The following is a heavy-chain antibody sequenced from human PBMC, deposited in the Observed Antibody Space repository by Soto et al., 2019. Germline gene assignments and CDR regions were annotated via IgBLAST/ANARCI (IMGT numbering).Heavy chain of an antibody. D-gene: IGHD1-1*01. Sequence: DVQLVESGGGLIQPGESLRLSCVAFGLTVSGTTYVSWGRHAPGRGLEWVSALYDVFGSFYADSVKGRFTTSRDRSRNTIYLQMNDLRPDDTAVYYVASWREREHAFDVWGKGTACIVSP. V-gene: IGHV3-53*01. J-gene: IGHJ3*01. CDR1: GLTVSGTTY. CDR3: ASWREREHAFDV. CDR2: LYDVFGS.